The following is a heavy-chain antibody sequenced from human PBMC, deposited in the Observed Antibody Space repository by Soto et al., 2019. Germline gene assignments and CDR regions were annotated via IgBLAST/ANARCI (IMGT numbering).Heavy chain of an antibody. D-gene: IGHD6-13*01. V-gene: IGHV4-59*01. J-gene: IGHJ5*02. Sequence: SETLSLTDAVAGGSIETYYWTWIRQSPGKGLEWIGYIYYSGRTNYNPSLKSRVIVSFDTSQNRLSLNLRSGTTSDTAVYYCARDGPYSDSWYYYFDPWVLG. CDR1: GGSIETYY. CDR2: IYYSGRT. CDR3: ARDGPYSDSWYYYFDP.